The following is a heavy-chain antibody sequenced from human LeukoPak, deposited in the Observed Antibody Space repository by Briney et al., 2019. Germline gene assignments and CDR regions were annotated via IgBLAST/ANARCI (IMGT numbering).Heavy chain of an antibody. CDR1: GFTFSSYW. J-gene: IGHJ4*02. CDR2: INSDGSST. Sequence: GSLRLSCAASGFTFSSYWMHWVRQAPGKGLVWVSRINSDGSSTSYADSVKGRFTISRDNAKNTLYLQMNSLRAEDTAVYYCARDRGFGENWDYFDYWGQGTLVTVSS. CDR3: ARDRGFGENWDYFDY. D-gene: IGHD3-10*01. V-gene: IGHV3-74*01.